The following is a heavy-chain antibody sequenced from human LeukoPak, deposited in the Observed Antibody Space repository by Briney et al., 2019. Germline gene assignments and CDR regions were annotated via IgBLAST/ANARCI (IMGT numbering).Heavy chain of an antibody. J-gene: IGHJ4*02. V-gene: IGHV3-23*01. CDR1: GFTFSSYA. CDR3: AKDLSDRDYFDSSGSYPGYFDY. D-gene: IGHD3-22*01. CDR2: ISGSGDNT. Sequence: GGSLRLSCEVSGFTFSSYAMSWVRQAPGKGLEWVSAISGSGDNTYYADSVKGRFTISRDNSKNTLYLQLNSLRADDTAVYYCAKDLSDRDYFDSSGSYPGYFDYWGQGTLVTVSS.